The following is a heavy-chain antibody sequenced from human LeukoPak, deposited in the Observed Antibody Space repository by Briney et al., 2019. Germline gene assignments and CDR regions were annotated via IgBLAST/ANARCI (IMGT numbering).Heavy chain of an antibody. J-gene: IGHJ4*02. CDR1: GFIFSSYS. D-gene: IGHD1-26*01. CDR3: ARGGEPVGFDY. Sequence: GGSLRLSCAASGFIFSSYSMNWVRQAPGKGLEWVSSISSSSSYIYYADSVKGRFTISRDNAKNSLSLQMNSLRAEDTAVYYCARGGEPVGFDYWGQGTLVTASS. CDR2: ISSSSSYI. V-gene: IGHV3-21*01.